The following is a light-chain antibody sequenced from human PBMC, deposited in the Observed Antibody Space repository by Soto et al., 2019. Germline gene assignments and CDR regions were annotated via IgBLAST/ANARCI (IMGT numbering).Light chain of an antibody. CDR2: QVT. CDR1: INDVGGYNY. J-gene: IGLJ1*01. CDR3: MSYAGDNRFV. Sequence: QSALTQPPSASGSPGQSVTISCAGTINDVGGYNYVSWYQQHPGKVPQLMIYQVTKRPSGVPDRFSASKSDTTASLTISGLQAEDEGDYYCMSYAGDNRFVFGTG. V-gene: IGLV2-8*01.